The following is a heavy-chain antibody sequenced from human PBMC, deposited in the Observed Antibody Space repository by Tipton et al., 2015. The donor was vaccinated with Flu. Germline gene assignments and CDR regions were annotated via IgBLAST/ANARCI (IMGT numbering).Heavy chain of an antibody. V-gene: IGHV4-4*07. D-gene: IGHD3-3*01. CDR1: GGSIGSSY. Sequence: TLSLTCTFSGGSIGSSYWSWIRQPAGKGLECIGRVYASGSSNYHPSLKSRVTMSVDTSKNQFSLRLSSVTAADTAVYYCASLERTIFGVANWGRGTLVTVSS. CDR3: ASLERTIFGVAN. J-gene: IGHJ4*02. CDR2: VYASGSS.